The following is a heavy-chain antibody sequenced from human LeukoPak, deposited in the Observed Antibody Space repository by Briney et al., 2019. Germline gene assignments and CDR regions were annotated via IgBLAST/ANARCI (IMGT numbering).Heavy chain of an antibody. D-gene: IGHD1-14*01. V-gene: IGHV4-61*02. CDR1: GGSISSGSYY. CDR2: IYTSGST. CDR3: ARDGTRRYMDV. J-gene: IGHJ6*03. Sequence: PSQTLSLTCTVSGGSISSGSYYWSWIRQPAGKGLEWIGRIYTSGSTNYNPSLKSRVTISVDTSKNQFSLKPSSVTAADTAVYYCARDGTRRYMDVWGKGTTVTVSS.